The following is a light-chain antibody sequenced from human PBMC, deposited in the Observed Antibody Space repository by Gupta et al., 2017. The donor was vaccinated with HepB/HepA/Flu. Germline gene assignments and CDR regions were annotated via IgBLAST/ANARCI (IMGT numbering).Light chain of an antibody. CDR1: QSVSSSY. V-gene: IGKV3-20*01. CDR2: GAS. CDR3: QQYGSSPET. J-gene: IGKJ5*01. Sequence: EIVLTQSPGTLSLSPGERATLSCRASQSVSSSYLAWYQQKPGQAPRLLIYGASSRATGIPDRFRCSGSGTDFTLTISRLEPEDFAVYYCQQYGSSPETFGQGTRLEIK.